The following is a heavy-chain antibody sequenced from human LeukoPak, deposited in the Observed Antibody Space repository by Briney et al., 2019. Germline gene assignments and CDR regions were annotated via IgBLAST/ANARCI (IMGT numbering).Heavy chain of an antibody. D-gene: IGHD3-22*01. Sequence: GGSLRLSCAASGFTFSSYSMNWVRQAPGKGLEWVSSISSSSYIYYADSVKGRFTISRDNAKNSLYLQMNSLRAEDTAVYYCARTYYYDSSGYGNRDWGQGTLVTVSS. J-gene: IGHJ4*02. CDR1: GFTFSSYS. CDR3: ARTYYYDSSGYGNRD. CDR2: ISSSSYI. V-gene: IGHV3-21*01.